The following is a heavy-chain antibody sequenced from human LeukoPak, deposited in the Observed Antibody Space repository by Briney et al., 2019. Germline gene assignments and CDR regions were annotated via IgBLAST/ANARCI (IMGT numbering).Heavy chain of an antibody. D-gene: IGHD4-17*01. CDR1: GYTFTSYG. Sequence: GASVKVSCKASGYTFTSYGISWVRQAPGQGLEWMGGFDPEDGETIYAQKFQGRVTMTEDTSTDTAYMELSSLRSEDTAVYYCASDYAAGYWGQGTLVTVSS. CDR2: FDPEDGET. CDR3: ASDYAAGY. V-gene: IGHV1-24*01. J-gene: IGHJ4*02.